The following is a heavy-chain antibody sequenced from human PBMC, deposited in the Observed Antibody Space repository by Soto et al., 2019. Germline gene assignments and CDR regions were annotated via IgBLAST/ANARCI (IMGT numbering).Heavy chain of an antibody. CDR2: INPNSGDT. D-gene: IGHD3-10*01. CDR1: GYTFTGYY. CDR3: ARESPLYYYGSGSYLDYYYYYYMDV. Sequence: ASVKVSCKASGYTFTGYYMHWVRQAPGQGLEWMGWINPNSGDTGYAQKFQGRVTMTRNTSISTAYMELSSLRSEDTAVYYCARESPLYYYGSGSYLDYYYYYYMDVWGKGTTVTVSS. V-gene: IGHV1-2*02. J-gene: IGHJ6*03.